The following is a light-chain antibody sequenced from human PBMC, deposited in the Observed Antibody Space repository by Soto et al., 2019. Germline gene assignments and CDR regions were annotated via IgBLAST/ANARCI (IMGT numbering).Light chain of an antibody. CDR2: DVT. CDR3: CSYAGIYSYV. J-gene: IGLJ1*01. Sequence: QSALTQPRSVSGSPGQSVTISCTGTSSDVGGYKYVSWYQQYPGKAPKLMIYDVTNRPSGVPDRFSGSKSGNTASLTISGLQAEDEADYYCCSYAGIYSYVFGNGTKVTVL. V-gene: IGLV2-11*01. CDR1: SSDVGGYKY.